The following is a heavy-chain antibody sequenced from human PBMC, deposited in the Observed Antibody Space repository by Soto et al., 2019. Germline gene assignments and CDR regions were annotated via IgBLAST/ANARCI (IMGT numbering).Heavy chain of an antibody. Sequence: PSETLSLTCTVSGGSISSSSYYWGWIRQPPGKGLEWIGSIYYSGSTYYNPSLKSRVTISVDTSKNQFSLKLSSVTAADTAVYYCARRSNYDFWSGYPRPNWFDPWGQGTLVTVSS. CDR2: IYYSGST. V-gene: IGHV4-39*01. J-gene: IGHJ5*02. CDR3: ARRSNYDFWSGYPRPNWFDP. D-gene: IGHD3-3*01. CDR1: GGSISSSSYY.